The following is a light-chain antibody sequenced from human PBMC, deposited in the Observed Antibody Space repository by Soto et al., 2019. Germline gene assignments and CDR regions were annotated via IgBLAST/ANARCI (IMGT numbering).Light chain of an antibody. Sequence: QSVLTQPPSASATPGQRVAISCSGSSSNIGSNTVNWYQQLPGTAPKLLIYSNNQRPSGVPDRFSGSKSGTSASLAISGLQSEDEADYYCAAWDDSLNGVVFGGGTKVNVL. V-gene: IGLV1-44*01. J-gene: IGLJ2*01. CDR3: AAWDDSLNGVV. CDR1: SSNIGSNT. CDR2: SNN.